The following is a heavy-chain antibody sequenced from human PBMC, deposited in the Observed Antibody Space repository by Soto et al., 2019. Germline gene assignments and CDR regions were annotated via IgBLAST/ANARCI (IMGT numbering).Heavy chain of an antibody. D-gene: IGHD3-22*01. CDR3: ARGGVGSAYYSGGSWVDP. CDR2: INPNNGDT. V-gene: IGHV1-2*02. J-gene: IGHJ5*02. Sequence: QVQLVQSGADVKKPGASVRVSCKASEYTFTGYYMHWVRQAPGQGLEWMGWINPNNGDTNYAQEFQGRGTMTTDTSISTAYMELSRLTSDDTVVYYCARGGVGSAYYSGGSWVDPWGQGTLVSVSS. CDR1: EYTFTGYY.